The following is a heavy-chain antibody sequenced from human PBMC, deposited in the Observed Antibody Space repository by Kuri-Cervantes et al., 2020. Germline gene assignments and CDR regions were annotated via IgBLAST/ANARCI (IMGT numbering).Heavy chain of an antibody. CDR2: ISAYNGNT. J-gene: IGHJ4*02. CDR3: ATEKNYDFWSAYHGPHFDF. Sequence: ASVKVSCKASGYTFTSYGISWVRQAPGQGLEWMGWISAYNGNTNYAQKLQGRVTMTTDTSTSTAYMELRSLRSDDTAVYYCATEKNYDFWSAYHGPHFDFWGQGTLVTVSS. D-gene: IGHD3-3*01. CDR1: GYTFTSYG. V-gene: IGHV1-18*01.